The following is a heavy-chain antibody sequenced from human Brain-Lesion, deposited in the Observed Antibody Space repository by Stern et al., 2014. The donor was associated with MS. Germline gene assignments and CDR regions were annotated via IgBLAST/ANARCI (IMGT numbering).Heavy chain of an antibody. CDR3: ARGRVVPGFQYYATDV. V-gene: IGHV4-61*02. Sequence: QVQLQESGPGLVKPSQTLSLSCTVSGGSISSGGYYWSWIRQPAGKGLEWIGRIFNSGSTSSNPSLKSRVTISIDNSKNQFSLRLNPMTAADTAVYYCARGRVVPGFQYYATDVWGQGTTVIVSS. CDR2: IFNSGST. CDR1: GGSISSGGYY. J-gene: IGHJ6*02. D-gene: IGHD2-2*01.